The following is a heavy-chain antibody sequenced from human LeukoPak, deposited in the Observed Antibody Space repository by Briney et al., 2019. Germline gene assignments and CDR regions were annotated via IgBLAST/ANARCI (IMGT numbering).Heavy chain of an antibody. CDR2: IGGSGTTI. J-gene: IGHJ3*02. D-gene: IGHD1-26*01. V-gene: IGHV3-48*01. Sequence: PGGSLRLSCAASGFTFSSTSMNWVRQAPGKGLEWVSYIGGSGTTIYYADSVKGRFTMSRDNAKSSLYLQMNSLRAEDTAVDYCAGDGVGANPGDAFDIWGQGTMVTVSS. CDR3: AGDGVGANPGDAFDI. CDR1: GFTFSSTS.